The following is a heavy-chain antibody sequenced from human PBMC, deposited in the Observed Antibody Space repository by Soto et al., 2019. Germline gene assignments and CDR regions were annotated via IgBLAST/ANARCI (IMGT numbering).Heavy chain of an antibody. CDR3: ARESEDLTSNFDY. Sequence: GGSLRLSCAAYGFTFGSYWISWGRQAPGKGLEWLATIKWDASEKKYVDSVKGRFTMSRDNAKNSLYLQMDSLRAEDTAVYYCARESEDLTSNFDYWGQGTLVTVSS. V-gene: IGHV3-7*01. CDR1: GFTFGSYW. J-gene: IGHJ4*02. CDR2: IKWDASEK.